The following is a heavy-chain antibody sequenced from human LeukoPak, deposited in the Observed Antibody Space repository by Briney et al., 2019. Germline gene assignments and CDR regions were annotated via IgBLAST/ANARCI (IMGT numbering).Heavy chain of an antibody. CDR2: INHSGSN. Sequence: PSETLSLTCAVYGGSFSGYYWSWIRQPPGKGLEWIGEINHSGSNNYNPSLKSRVTISVDTSKNQFSLKMSSVTAADTAVYYCVRLRGLYYYYYYMDVWGKGTTVTVSS. CDR3: VRLRGLYYYYYYMDV. J-gene: IGHJ6*03. V-gene: IGHV4-34*01. CDR1: GGSFSGYY.